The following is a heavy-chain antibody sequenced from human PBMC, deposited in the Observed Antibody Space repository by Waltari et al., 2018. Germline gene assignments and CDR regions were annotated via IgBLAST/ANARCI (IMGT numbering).Heavy chain of an antibody. CDR2: VLGSGRT. J-gene: IGHJ4*02. Sequence: QLQLQESGPGLVKPSGTLSLICAVSGDSMNYWWSWVRQPPGKGLEWIGQVLGSGRTNYNPSFESRVTISLDTYTHQFALKMTSATAADTALYYCARDRGRGLYLDTWGQGILVTVSP. CDR1: GDSMNYW. V-gene: IGHV4-4*02. CDR3: ARDRGRGLYLDT. D-gene: IGHD2-15*01.